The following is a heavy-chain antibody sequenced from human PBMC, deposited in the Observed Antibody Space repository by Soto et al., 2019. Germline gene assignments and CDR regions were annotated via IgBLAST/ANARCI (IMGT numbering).Heavy chain of an antibody. CDR3: ARVNYYGSGNYYDSRQHTHAY. CDR2: SDWDDDK. Sequence: SGPTPVKPTQTLTLTCPFSGVSLPPRGKCVSWIRQPPGKAPGGLALSDWDDDKSYSTSLKTGLIISKDTSKNQVVLTMTNMDPVDTATYFCARVNYYGSGNYYDSRQHTHAYWGQGDLVTVSS. V-gene: IGHV2-70*12. J-gene: IGHJ4*02. D-gene: IGHD3-10*01. CDR1: GVSLPPRGKC.